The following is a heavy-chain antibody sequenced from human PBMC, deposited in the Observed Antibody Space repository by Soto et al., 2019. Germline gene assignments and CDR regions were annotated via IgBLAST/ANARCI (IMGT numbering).Heavy chain of an antibody. D-gene: IGHD2-21*02. CDR1: GYTFTGYY. Sequence: ASVKVSCKTSGYTFTGYYIHWVRQAPGQGLEWMGWINPNSGGTNYAQKFQGRVTMTRDTSISTAYMELSRLRSDDTAVYYCASLGWGDGHYYYVMDVWGQGTTVTVSS. V-gene: IGHV1-2*02. CDR2: INPNSGGT. J-gene: IGHJ6*02. CDR3: ASLGWGDGHYYYVMDV.